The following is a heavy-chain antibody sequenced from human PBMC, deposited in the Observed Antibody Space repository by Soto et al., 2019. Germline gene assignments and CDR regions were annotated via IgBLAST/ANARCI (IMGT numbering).Heavy chain of an antibody. Sequence: ASVKVSCKVSGYTLTELSMHWVRQAPGKGLEWMGGFDPEDGETIYAQKFQGRVTMTEDTSTDTAYMELSSLRSEDTAVYYCATDRSLLGIAARLGVWGKGTTVTVSS. CDR2: FDPEDGET. CDR1: GYTLTELS. CDR3: ATDRSLLGIAARLGV. J-gene: IGHJ6*04. V-gene: IGHV1-24*01. D-gene: IGHD6-6*01.